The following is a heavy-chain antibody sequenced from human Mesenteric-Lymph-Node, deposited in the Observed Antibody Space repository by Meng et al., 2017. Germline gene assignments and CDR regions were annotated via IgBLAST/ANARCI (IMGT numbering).Heavy chain of an antibody. J-gene: IGHJ4*02. Sequence: GESLKISCAASGFTFSSYWMHWVRQAPGKGLVWVSRMNSDGSGTSYADSVKGRFTISRDNAKNMLYLQMNRLRAEDTAVYYCASLRRRKLYFDYWGQGTLVTVSS. CDR3: ASLRRRKLYFDY. V-gene: IGHV3-74*01. D-gene: IGHD1-1*01. CDR1: GFTFSSYW. CDR2: MNSDGSGT.